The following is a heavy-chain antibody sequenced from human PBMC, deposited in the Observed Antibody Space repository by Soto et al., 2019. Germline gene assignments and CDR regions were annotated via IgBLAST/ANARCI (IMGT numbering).Heavy chain of an antibody. J-gene: IGHJ4*02. CDR1: GFTFNIYA. CDR2: VSGSAGDT. Sequence: GGSLRLSCAASGFTFNIYAMSWVRQAPGKGLEWVSAVSGSAGDTYYAESVKGRFTVSRDNSKNTLYLQMNSLRAEDTAVYYCARDYIWGQGTLVTVSS. D-gene: IGHD3-10*01. CDR3: ARDYI. V-gene: IGHV3-23*01.